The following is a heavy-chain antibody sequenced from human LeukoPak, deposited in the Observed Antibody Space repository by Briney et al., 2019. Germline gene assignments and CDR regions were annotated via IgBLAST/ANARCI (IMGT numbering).Heavy chain of an antibody. D-gene: IGHD1-26*01. Sequence: PGGSLRLSCAASGFSFDDYGMSWVRQGPGKGLEWVSGIYWNGGSTGYSDSVKGRFTISRDNAKNSLYLQMNSLRAEDTALYYCARASGSAYYYYMDVWGKGTTVTVSS. J-gene: IGHJ6*03. V-gene: IGHV3-20*04. CDR1: GFSFDDYG. CDR2: IYWNGGST. CDR3: ARASGSAYYYYMDV.